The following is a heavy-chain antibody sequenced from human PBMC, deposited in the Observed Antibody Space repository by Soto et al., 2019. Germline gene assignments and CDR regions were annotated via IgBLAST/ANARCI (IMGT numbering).Heavy chain of an antibody. V-gene: IGHV1-3*01. CDR1: GYSFNSYI. J-gene: IGHJ6*02. D-gene: IGHD5-12*01. CDR3: ARDFGPPNIVRTLYYYYGVDV. Sequence: QVQLVQSGAEVKKPGASVKVSCKASGYSFNSYIIHWVRQAPGQRLEWMGRINGGTGNTKYSQKFQGRVTITRDTCATTAYLELSSLRSEATAIYYCARDFGPPNIVRTLYYYYGVDVWGQGTTVTVSS. CDR2: INGGTGNT.